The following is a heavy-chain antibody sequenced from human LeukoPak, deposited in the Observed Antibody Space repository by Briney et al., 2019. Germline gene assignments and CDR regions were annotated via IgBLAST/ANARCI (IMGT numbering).Heavy chain of an antibody. V-gene: IGHV4-59*08. J-gene: IGHJ6*02. Sequence: PSETLSLTCTVSGGSITSYYWSWIRQPPGKGLEWIGYIFYSGSTNYNPSLKNRVTMSVDTSKNQFSLKLSSVTAADTAVYYCARYTRGRNGMDVWGQGTTVTVSS. CDR3: ARYTRGRNGMDV. CDR1: GGSITSYY. D-gene: IGHD1-26*01. CDR2: IFYSGST.